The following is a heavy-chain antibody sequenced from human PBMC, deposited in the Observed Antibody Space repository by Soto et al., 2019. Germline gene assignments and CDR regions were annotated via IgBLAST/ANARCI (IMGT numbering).Heavy chain of an antibody. CDR1: RVSISSYY. V-gene: IGHV4-59*12. J-gene: IGHJ5*02. CDR2: IHRTGRT. CDR3: VDPIAGSDKNNWFDP. Sequence: LSLTCSVSRVSISSYYWSLFLQPPGKGLEWIGFIHRTGRTKYNPSLGSQVTISIDTPKNQLSLTLSTATAAVAAVYYCVDPIAGSDKNNWFDPWGQGILVTVSS. D-gene: IGHD3-10*01.